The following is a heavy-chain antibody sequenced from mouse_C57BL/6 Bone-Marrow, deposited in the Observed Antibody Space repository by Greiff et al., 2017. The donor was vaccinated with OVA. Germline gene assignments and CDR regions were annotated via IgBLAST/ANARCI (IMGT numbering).Heavy chain of an antibody. CDR2: IYPGDGDT. CDR1: GYAFSSSW. CDR3: ARELNWYFDV. V-gene: IGHV1-82*01. J-gene: IGHJ1*03. Sequence: VQLQQSGPELVKPGASVKLSCKASGYAFSSSWMNWVKQRPGKGLEWIGRIYPGDGDTNYNGKFKGKATLTADKSSSTAYMQLSSLTSEDSAVYFCARELNWYFDVWGTGTTVTVSS.